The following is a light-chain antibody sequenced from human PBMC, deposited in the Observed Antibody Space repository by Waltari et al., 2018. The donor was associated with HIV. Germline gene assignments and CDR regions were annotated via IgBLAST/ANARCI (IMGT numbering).Light chain of an antibody. CDR1: NIRTKS. Sequence: SYVLTQPPSVSVAPGQTARITCGGNNIRTKSVHWYQQKPGQAPVLVVFDDVDRPPWVPEHFSGSNSANMATLTISRVESGDEADYYCRVWDSGSEPPVLFGGGTKLTVL. CDR2: DDV. J-gene: IGLJ3*02. CDR3: RVWDSGSEPPVL. V-gene: IGLV3-21*02.